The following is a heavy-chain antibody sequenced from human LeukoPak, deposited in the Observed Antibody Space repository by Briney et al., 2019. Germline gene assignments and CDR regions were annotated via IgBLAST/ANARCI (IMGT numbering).Heavy chain of an antibody. Sequence: PSETLSLICAVYGGSFSGYYWSWIRQPPGKGLEWIGEINHSGSTNYNPSLKSRVTISVDTSKNQFSLKLSSVTAADTAVYYCARVSTSDAFDIRGQGTMVTVSS. J-gene: IGHJ3*02. V-gene: IGHV4-34*01. CDR2: INHSGST. D-gene: IGHD2-2*01. CDR3: ARVSTSDAFDI. CDR1: GGSFSGYY.